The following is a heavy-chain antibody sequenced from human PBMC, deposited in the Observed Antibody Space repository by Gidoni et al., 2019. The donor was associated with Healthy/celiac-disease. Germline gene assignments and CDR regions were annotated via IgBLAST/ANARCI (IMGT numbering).Heavy chain of an antibody. V-gene: IGHV3-48*03. J-gene: IGHJ4*02. CDR1: GFTFSSYE. CDR2: ISSSGSTI. CDR3: ARVLRYFDWLIDY. Sequence: EVQLVESGGGLVQPGGSLRLSCAASGFTFSSYEMNWVRQAPGKGLEWVSYISSSGSTIYYADSVKGRFTISRDNAKNSLYLQMNSLRAEDTAVYYCARVLRYFDWLIDYWGQGTLVTVSS. D-gene: IGHD3-9*01.